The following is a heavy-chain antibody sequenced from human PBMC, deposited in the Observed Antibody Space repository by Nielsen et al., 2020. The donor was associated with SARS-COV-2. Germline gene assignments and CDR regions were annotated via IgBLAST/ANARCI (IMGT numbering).Heavy chain of an antibody. D-gene: IGHD3-10*01. Sequence: VRQAPGKGLEWVSSISSSSSYIYYADSVKGRFTISRDNAKNPLYLQMNSLRAEDTAVYYCARNPMVRGVIPHSYYGMDVWGQGTTVTVSS. CDR3: ARNPMVRGVIPHSYYGMDV. J-gene: IGHJ6*02. CDR2: ISSSSSYI. V-gene: IGHV3-21*01.